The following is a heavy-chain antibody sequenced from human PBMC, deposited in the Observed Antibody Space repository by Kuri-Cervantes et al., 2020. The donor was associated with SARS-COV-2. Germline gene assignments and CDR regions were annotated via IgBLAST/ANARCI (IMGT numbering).Heavy chain of an antibody. CDR3: AKGGPGGGRLDY. Sequence: GGSLRLSCTASGFTFSNYAMTWVRQAPGKGLECVSAISDSGGRTYCANSMKDRFTISRDNSKNTLYLQLNSLRAEDTAIYYCAKGGPGGGRLDYWGQGTLVTVSS. V-gene: IGHV3-23*01. J-gene: IGHJ4*02. D-gene: IGHD3-10*01. CDR2: ISDSGGRT. CDR1: GFTFSNYA.